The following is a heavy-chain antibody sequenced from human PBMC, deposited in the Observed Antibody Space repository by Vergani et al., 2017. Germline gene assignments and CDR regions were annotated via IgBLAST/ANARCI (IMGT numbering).Heavy chain of an antibody. V-gene: IGHV3-33*01. J-gene: IGHJ6*03. D-gene: IGHD2-2*02. CDR2: IYYDGSNA. CDR1: RSTFKTYG. CDR3: ARDQDTAAIRLNDRNYMDV. Sequence: QGQLVESGGGIVQPGRSLTLSCVASRSTFKTYGMHWVRQAPGKGLEWVGLIYYDGSNAYYADSVKGRFTISRDNSKNTLYLQMSSLRAEDTAVYYCARDQDTAAIRLNDRNYMDVWGKGTTVIVSS.